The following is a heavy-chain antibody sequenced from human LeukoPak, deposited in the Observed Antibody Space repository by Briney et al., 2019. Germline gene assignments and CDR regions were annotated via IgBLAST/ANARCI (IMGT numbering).Heavy chain of an antibody. CDR1: GYTFTSYG. CDR3: ARDLGSGYGDPYDY. CDR2: ISAYNGNT. J-gene: IGHJ4*02. V-gene: IGHV1-18*01. Sequence: EASVKVSCKASGYTFTSYGISWVRQAPGQGLEWMGWISAYNGNTNYAQKLQGRVTITTDTSTSTAYMELRSLRSDDTAVYYCARDLGSGYGDPYDYWGQGTLVTVSS. D-gene: IGHD4-17*01.